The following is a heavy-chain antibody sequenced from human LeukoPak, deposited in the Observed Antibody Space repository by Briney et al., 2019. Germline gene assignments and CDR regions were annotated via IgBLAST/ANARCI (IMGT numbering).Heavy chain of an antibody. CDR2: IVNSGGST. V-gene: IGHV3-23*01. D-gene: IGHD1-26*01. CDR1: GFTFDDYA. CDR3: AKEVVGVVY. Sequence: GGSLRLSCAASGFTFDDYAMHWVRQAPGKGLEWVSGIVNSGGSTYYADSVKGRFTISRDNSKNTLYLQMNSLRAEDTAVYYCAKEVVGVVYWGQGTLVTVSS. J-gene: IGHJ4*02.